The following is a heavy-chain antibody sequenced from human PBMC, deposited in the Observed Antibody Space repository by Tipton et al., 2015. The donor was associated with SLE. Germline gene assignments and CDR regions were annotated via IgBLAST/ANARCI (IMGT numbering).Heavy chain of an antibody. D-gene: IGHD6-6*01. CDR3: ARQRVQPGGDYFDY. Sequence: GLVKPSETLALTCAAYGGPFSGYYWGWIRQPPGKGLEWIGDSSHSGTTNYNPSLRSRVTISIDTSKNQFSLRLTSVTAADTAMYYCARQRVQPGGDYFDYWGQGALVTVSS. J-gene: IGHJ4*02. V-gene: IGHV4-34*01. CDR2: SSHSGTT. CDR1: GGPFSGYY.